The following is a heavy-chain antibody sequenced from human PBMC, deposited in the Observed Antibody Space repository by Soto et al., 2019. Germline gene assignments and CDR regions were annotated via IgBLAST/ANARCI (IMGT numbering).Heavy chain of an antibody. CDR1: GGTFSSYA. Sequence: ASVKVSCKASGGTFSSYAISWVRQAPGQGLEWMGGIIPIFGTANYAQKFQGRVTITADESTSTAYMELSSLRAEDTAAYFCARDRRLQATTFKPMDYAMDVWGQGTTVTVSS. J-gene: IGHJ6*02. CDR3: ARDRRLQATTFKPMDYAMDV. D-gene: IGHD1-26*01. CDR2: IIPIFGTA. V-gene: IGHV1-69*13.